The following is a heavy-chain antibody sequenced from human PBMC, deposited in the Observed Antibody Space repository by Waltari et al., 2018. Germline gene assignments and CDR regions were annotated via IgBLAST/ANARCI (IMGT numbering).Heavy chain of an antibody. J-gene: IGHJ4*02. Sequence: EVQLVESGGGLVQPGGSLRLSCAASGFTFSSYWMSWVRQAPGKGLEWVANIKQDGSEKYYVDSVKGRFTISRDNAKNTLHLQMNSLRDEDTAIYYCARERRGYYAEYWGQGTLVTVSS. CDR2: IKQDGSEK. V-gene: IGHV3-7*01. CDR3: ARERRGYYAEY. CDR1: GFTFSSYW.